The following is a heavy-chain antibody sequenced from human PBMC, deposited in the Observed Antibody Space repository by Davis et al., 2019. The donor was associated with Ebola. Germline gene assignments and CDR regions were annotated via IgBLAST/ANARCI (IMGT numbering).Heavy chain of an antibody. V-gene: IGHV3-33*01. D-gene: IGHD3-22*01. CDR3: ARGGPYYYDSSGYLF. Sequence: GESLKISCAASGFTFSSYGMHWVRQAPGKGLEWVAVIWYDGSNKYYADSVKGRFTISRDNAKNSLYLQMNSLRAEDTAVYYCARGGPYYYDSSGYLFWGQGTLVTVSS. CDR1: GFTFSSYG. J-gene: IGHJ4*02. CDR2: IWYDGSNK.